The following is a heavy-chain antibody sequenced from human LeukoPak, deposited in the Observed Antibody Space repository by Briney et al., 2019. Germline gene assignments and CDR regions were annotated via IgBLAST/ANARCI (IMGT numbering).Heavy chain of an antibody. Sequence: GGSLRLSCAASGFTFSSYWMHWVRQAPGKGLVWVSRINSDGSSTSYADSVKGRFTIPRDNAKNTLYLQMNSLRAEVTAVYYSAREVIVVVPAAINWFDPWGQGTLVTVSS. J-gene: IGHJ5*02. CDR1: GFTFSSYW. D-gene: IGHD2-2*01. CDR3: AREVIVVVPAAINWFDP. V-gene: IGHV3-74*01. CDR2: INSDGSST.